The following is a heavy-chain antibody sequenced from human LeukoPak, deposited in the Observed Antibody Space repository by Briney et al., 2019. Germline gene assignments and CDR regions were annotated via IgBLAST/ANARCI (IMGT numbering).Heavy chain of an antibody. CDR2: ISSTGGST. Sequence: PGGSLRLSCAASGFTFSTYGMHWVRQAPGKGLECVSPISSTGGSTYYANSVKGRFTISRDNSKNTLYLQMGSLRAEDMAVYYCARVIVEMATITNYYYYMDVWGKGTTVTVSS. CDR3: ARVIVEMATITNYYYYMDV. CDR1: GFTFSTYG. V-gene: IGHV3-64*01. J-gene: IGHJ6*03. D-gene: IGHD5-24*01.